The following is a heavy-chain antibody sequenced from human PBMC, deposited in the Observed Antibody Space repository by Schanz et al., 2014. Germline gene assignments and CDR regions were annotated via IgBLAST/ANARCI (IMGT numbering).Heavy chain of an antibody. CDR2: INPATGGA. D-gene: IGHD3-10*01. CDR1: GYTLTAYY. CDR3: ARDWGQGYFGSPGH. J-gene: IGHJ4*02. V-gene: IGHV1-2*02. Sequence: QVQLVQSGAEVKKPGASVKVSCKASGYTLTAYYMHWVRQAPGQGLEWMGWINPATGGANFADKFQGRVALTSDRSIESFAMELTRLTSDDTAVYYCARDWGQGYFGSPGHWGQGTLVTVSS.